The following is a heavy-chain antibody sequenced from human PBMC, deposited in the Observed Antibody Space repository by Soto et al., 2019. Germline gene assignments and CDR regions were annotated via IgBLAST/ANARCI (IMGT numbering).Heavy chain of an antibody. CDR3: ERGSTVETGNY. J-gene: IGHJ4*02. Sequence: QVQLVQSGAEVKKPGASVKVSCKASGYTFTSYGISWVRQAPGQGLERMGWISAYNGNTNYAQKLQGRITMTTDTSTSTANMEMXNLGSDDRAVYYCERGSTVETGNYWGQGNLVTVSS. CDR1: GYTFTSYG. D-gene: IGHD5-18*01. V-gene: IGHV1-18*01. CDR2: ISAYNGNT.